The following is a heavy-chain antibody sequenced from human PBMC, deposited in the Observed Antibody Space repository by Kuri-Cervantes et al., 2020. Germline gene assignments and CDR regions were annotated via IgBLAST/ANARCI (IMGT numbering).Heavy chain of an antibody. CDR1: GGSISSSSYY. Sequence: SETLSLTCTVSGGSISSSSYYWGWIRQPPGKGLEWVGSIYYSGSTYYNPSLKSRVTISVDTSKNQFPLKLSSVTAADTAVYYCARDRHSSGWQDWYFDLWGRGTLVTVSS. CDR3: ARDRHSSGWQDWYFDL. V-gene: IGHV4-39*06. CDR2: IYYSGST. D-gene: IGHD6-19*01. J-gene: IGHJ2*01.